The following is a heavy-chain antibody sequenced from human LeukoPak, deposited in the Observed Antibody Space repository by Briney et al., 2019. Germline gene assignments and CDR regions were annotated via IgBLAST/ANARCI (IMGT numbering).Heavy chain of an antibody. J-gene: IGHJ4*02. V-gene: IGHV1-69*05. CDR3: ARAPRRPALPPDY. CDR2: IIPIFGTA. Sequence: ASVKVSCNASGGTFSSYAVSWVRQAPGQGLKWMGRIIPIFGTANYAQKFQGRVTITTDESTSTAYMELSSLRSEDTAVYYCARAPRRPALPPDYWGQGTLVTVSS. CDR1: GGTFSSYA. D-gene: IGHD1-14*01.